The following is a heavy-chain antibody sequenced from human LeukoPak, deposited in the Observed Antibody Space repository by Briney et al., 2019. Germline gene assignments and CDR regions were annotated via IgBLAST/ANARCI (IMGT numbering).Heavy chain of an antibody. V-gene: IGHV3-7*01. CDR2: IKEGGSEK. J-gene: IGHJ4*02. Sequence: GGSLRLSCAASGFTFSSYWMSWVRQAPGKGLEWVANIKEGGSEKYYVESVKGRFTISRDNAKNSLFLQMNSLRGEDTAMYYYARGGSSRFGYWGQGTLVTVSS. CDR3: ARGGSSRFGY. D-gene: IGHD1-26*01. CDR1: GFTFSSYW.